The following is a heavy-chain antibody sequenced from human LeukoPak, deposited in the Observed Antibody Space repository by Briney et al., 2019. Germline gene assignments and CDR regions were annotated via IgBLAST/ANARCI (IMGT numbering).Heavy chain of an antibody. Sequence: GRSLRLSWTASGFTFGDYAMSVVRQAPGKGLERVGVIRSKAYGGTTEYAASVKGRFTISRDDSKSIAYLQMNSLKTEDTAVYYCTRDMLRFLEWTFDYWGQGNLVTVSS. J-gene: IGHJ4*02. CDR3: TRDMLRFLEWTFDY. D-gene: IGHD3-3*01. V-gene: IGHV3-49*04. CDR2: IRSKAYGGTT. CDR1: GFTFGDYA.